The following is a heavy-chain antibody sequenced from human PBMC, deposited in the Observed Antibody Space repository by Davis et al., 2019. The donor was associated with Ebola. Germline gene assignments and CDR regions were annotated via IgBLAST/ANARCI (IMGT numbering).Heavy chain of an antibody. Sequence: AASVKVSCKASGGTFSSYAISWVRQAPGQGLEWMGRIIPILGIANYAQKFQGRVTITADKSTSTAYMELSSLRSEDTAVYYCARETAMALGRGDYWGQGTLVTVSS. CDR1: GGTFSSYA. J-gene: IGHJ4*02. V-gene: IGHV1-69*04. CDR3: ARETAMALGRGDY. D-gene: IGHD5-18*01. CDR2: IIPILGIA.